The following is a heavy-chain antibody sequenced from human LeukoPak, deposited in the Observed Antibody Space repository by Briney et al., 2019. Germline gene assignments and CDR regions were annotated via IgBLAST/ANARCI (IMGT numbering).Heavy chain of an antibody. J-gene: IGHJ4*02. CDR2: IIPIFGTA. V-gene: IGHV1-69*13. CDR3: ARDSNPYCGGDCYSDY. Sequence: ASVKVSCKASGGTFSSYAISWVRQAPGQGLEWMGGIIPIFGTANYAQKFQGRVTITADESTSTAYMELSSLRSEDTAVYYCARDSNPYCGGDCYSDYWGQGTLVTVSS. CDR1: GGTFSSYA. D-gene: IGHD2-21*01.